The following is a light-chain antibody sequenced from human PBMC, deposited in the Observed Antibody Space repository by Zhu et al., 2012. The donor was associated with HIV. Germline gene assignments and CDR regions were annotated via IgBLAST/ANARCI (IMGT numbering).Light chain of an antibody. J-gene: IGKJ2*01. V-gene: IGKV1-5*03. CDR2: EAS. CDR3: QQYYTPSYA. CDR1: QSVYKW. Sequence: DIQMTQSPSTLSASVGDRVTITCRPSQSVYKWLAWYQQKPEKAPKLLIYEASSLESGVPSRFSGSGSGTEFTLTISSLQPDDFATYSCQQYYTPSYAFGQGTKLQIK.